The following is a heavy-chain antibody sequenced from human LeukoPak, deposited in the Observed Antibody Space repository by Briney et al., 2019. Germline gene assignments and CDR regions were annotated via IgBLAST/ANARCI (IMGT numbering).Heavy chain of an antibody. CDR1: GYTFTIYG. CDR3: ARDRVKYSGYDSDY. CDR2: ISAYNGNT. V-gene: IGHV1-18*01. Sequence: ASVNVSCKASGYTFTIYGISWVRQAPGQGLEWMGWISAYNGNTNYAQKLQGRVTMTTDTSTSTAYMELRSLRSDDTAVYYCARDRVKYSGYDSDYWGQGTLVTVSS. J-gene: IGHJ4*02. D-gene: IGHD5-12*01.